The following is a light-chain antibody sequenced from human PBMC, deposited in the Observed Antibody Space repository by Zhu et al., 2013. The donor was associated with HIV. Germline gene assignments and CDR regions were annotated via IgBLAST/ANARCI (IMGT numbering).Light chain of an antibody. J-gene: IGKJ4*01. Sequence: EIVLTQSPGTLSLSPGERATLSCRASQSVSSSYLAWYQQKPGQAPRLLIYGVSIRATGIPDRFSGSGSGTDFTLTISRLEPEDFAVYYCQQFGSSPLTFGGGT. CDR1: QSVSSSY. CDR2: GVS. CDR3: QQFGSSPLT. V-gene: IGKV3-20*01.